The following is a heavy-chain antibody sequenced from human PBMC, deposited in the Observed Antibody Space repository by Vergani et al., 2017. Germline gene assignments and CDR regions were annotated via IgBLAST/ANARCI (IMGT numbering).Heavy chain of an antibody. CDR1: GFTFSNSA. CDR3: VKEKIDLGSYFFDY. J-gene: IGHJ4*02. CDR2: ISGPGLST. V-gene: IGHV3-23*01. D-gene: IGHD2/OR15-2a*01. Sequence: EVHLLESGGGLVQSGGSLRLSCAASGFTFSNSAVSWVRQAPGGGLAWVSSISGPGLSTYYADSVKGRFSISRDNSKNTVFLQMHSLRAEDTAIYYCVKEKIDLGSYFFDYWGQGTLVTVSS.